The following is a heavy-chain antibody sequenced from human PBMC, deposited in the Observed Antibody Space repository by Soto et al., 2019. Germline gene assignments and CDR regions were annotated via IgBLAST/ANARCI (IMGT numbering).Heavy chain of an antibody. CDR1: GYSFTSYW. D-gene: IGHD5-18*01. CDR2: IDPSDSST. J-gene: IGHJ5*02. Sequence: EVQLVQSGAEVKKPGESLRISCNGSGYSFTSYWISWVRQMPGKGLEWMGRIDPSDSSTNYSPSFQCHVTISADKSISTADQQWSSLKASDTALYYGARHFGGYQNWFDPWGQGTLVTVSS. CDR3: ARHFGGYQNWFDP. V-gene: IGHV5-10-1*01.